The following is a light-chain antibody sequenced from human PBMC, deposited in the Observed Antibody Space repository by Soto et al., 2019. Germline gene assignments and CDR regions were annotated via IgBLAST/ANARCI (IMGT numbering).Light chain of an antibody. CDR3: QQYDSYPLT. V-gene: IGKV1-5*01. J-gene: IGKJ4*01. CDR2: DAS. Sequence: DIQMTQSPSTLSASVGDRVTITCRASQSISSWLAWYQQKPGKAPKLLIYDASSLESGVPSRFSGSGSGTEFTLSISSLQPDDSATYYCQQYDSYPLTFGGGTKVDIK. CDR1: QSISSW.